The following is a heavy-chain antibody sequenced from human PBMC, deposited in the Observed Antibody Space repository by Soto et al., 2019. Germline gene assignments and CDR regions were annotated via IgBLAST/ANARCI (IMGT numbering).Heavy chain of an antibody. CDR2: IYHTGTT. CDR1: GGSIASGAYY. V-gene: IGHV4-39*01. CDR3: VSKPTGVEGAFDS. Sequence: QLQLQESGPGLVQPSETLSLTCTVSGGSIASGAYYWNWIRQSPGKGLVWIGNIYHTGTTYYNPSLTARLTSSVATSKNRFSPRRPSVTAADAAVYYCVSKPTGVEGAFDSWGQGTLVTVSS. J-gene: IGHJ4*02. D-gene: IGHD4-4*01.